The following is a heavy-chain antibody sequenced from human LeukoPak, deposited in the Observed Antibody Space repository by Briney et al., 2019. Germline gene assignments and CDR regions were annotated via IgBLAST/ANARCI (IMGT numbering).Heavy chain of an antibody. CDR3: ARGWADYGDLFFDY. J-gene: IGHJ4*02. CDR2: IYSGGST. Sequence: GGSLRLSCAASGFTVSSNYMSWVRQAPGKGLEWVSVIYSGGSTYYADSVKGRFTISRDNSKNTLYLRMNSLRAEDTAVYYCARGWADYGDLFFDYWGQGTLVTVSS. V-gene: IGHV3-53*01. D-gene: IGHD4-17*01. CDR1: GFTVSSNY.